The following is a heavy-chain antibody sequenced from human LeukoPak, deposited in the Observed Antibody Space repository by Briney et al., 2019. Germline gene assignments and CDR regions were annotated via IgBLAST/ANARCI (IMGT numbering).Heavy chain of an antibody. CDR1: DGSISSYY. J-gene: IGHJ4*02. CDR2: LYTSGST. D-gene: IGHD6-19*01. CDR3: ACSSSGWFWNY. V-gene: IGHV4-4*07. Sequence: PSETLSLTRTVSDGSISSYYWSWIRQPAGKGLVWIGRLYTSGSTNYNPSLKSRVTMSVDTSKNQFSLKLSSVTAADTAVYYCACSSSGWFWNYWGQGTLATVSS.